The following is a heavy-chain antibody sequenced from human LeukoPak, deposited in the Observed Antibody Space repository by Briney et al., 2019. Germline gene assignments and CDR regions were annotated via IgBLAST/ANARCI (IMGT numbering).Heavy chain of an antibody. J-gene: IGHJ4*02. CDR1: GGTFSSYA. CDR3: ARQQQLAGVFDY. Sequence: SVKVSCKASGGTFSSYAISWVRQAPGQGLEWMGGIIPIFGTANYAQKFQGRVTITADESTSTAYMELSSLRSEDTAVYYCARQQQLAGVFDYWGQGTLVTVSS. D-gene: IGHD6-13*01. CDR2: IIPIFGTA. V-gene: IGHV1-69*13.